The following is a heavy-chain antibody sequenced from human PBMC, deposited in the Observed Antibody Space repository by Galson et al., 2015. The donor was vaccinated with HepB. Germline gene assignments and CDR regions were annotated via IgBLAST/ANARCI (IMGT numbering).Heavy chain of an antibody. D-gene: IGHD3-10*01. V-gene: IGHV2-5*01. CDR1: GFSLSTSGVG. CDR3: AHNLGFGEPINWFDP. J-gene: IGHJ5*02. Sequence: ALVKPTQTLTLTCTFSGFSLSTSGVGVGWIRQPPGKALEWLAYIYWNDDKRYSPSLKSRLTITKDTSKNQVVLTMTNMDPVDTATYYCAHNLGFGEPINWFDPWGQGTLVTVSS. CDR2: IYWNDDK.